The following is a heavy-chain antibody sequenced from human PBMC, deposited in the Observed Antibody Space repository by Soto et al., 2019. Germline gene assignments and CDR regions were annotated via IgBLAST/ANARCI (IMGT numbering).Heavy chain of an antibody. CDR2: ISSSSSYI. CDR3: ARSRNIVCIVRATRCRSVDFDT. J-gene: IGHJ3*02. CDR1: GFTFSSYS. V-gene: IGHV3-21*01. Sequence: EGALRLSWAASGFTFSSYSMNGVRQAPGKGLEWVSSISSSSSYIYYADSVKGRFTISRDNAKNSLYLQMNSLRAEDTAVYYCARSRNIVCIVRATRCRSVDFDTRGDGLLVT. D-gene: IGHD1-26*01.